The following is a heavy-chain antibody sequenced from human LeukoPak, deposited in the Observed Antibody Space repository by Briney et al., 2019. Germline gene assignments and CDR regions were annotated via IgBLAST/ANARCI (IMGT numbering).Heavy chain of an antibody. CDR2: INHSGST. CDR1: GGSFSGYY. CDR3: ARRLFKKVQQQLSARYMDV. D-gene: IGHD6-13*01. Sequence: SETLSLTCAVYGGSFSGYYWSWIRHPPGKGLEWNGEINHSGSTNYNPTLKSRFTISVETSKNQFSLKLTSVTAADTAVYYCARRLFKKVQQQLSARYMDVWGKGTTVTVSS. V-gene: IGHV4-34*01. J-gene: IGHJ6*03.